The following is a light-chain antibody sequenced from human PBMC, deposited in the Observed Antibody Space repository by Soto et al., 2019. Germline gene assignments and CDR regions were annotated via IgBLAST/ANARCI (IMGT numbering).Light chain of an antibody. CDR1: QSVGSN. J-gene: IGKJ5*01. CDR2: GAS. Sequence: IVMTQSPSTLSVSPGERATLSCRASQSVGSNFAWYQQRPGQAPRLLIYGASTRATGIPARFSGSGSGTEFTLTISRLPSEDFAVYCCQQYDNWITFGRGTRLEIK. V-gene: IGKV3-15*01. CDR3: QQYDNWIT.